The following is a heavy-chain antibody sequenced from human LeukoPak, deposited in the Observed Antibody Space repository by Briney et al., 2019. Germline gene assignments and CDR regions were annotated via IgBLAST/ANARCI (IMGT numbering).Heavy chain of an antibody. J-gene: IGHJ6*02. Sequence: GGSLRLSCAASGFTFSSSSMSWVRQAPGKGLEWVSVISGSAGTTSYADSVKGRFTISRDNSKNTLYLQMNSLRADDTAVYYCARYSSSYAMDVWGQGTTVTVSS. CDR3: ARYSSSYAMDV. CDR1: GFTFSSSS. CDR2: ISGSAGTT. D-gene: IGHD2-15*01. V-gene: IGHV3-23*01.